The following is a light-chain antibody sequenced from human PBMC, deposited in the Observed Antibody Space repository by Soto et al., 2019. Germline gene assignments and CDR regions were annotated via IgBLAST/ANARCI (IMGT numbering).Light chain of an antibody. Sequence: QSVLTQPASVSGSPGQSITISCTGTSSDVGHYNYVSWYQQYPASAPKLIIYDVSLRPSGVSDRFSGSKSGNTASLTISGLRADDEADYYCCSYTTTTSRVFGTGTKVTVL. V-gene: IGLV2-14*03. CDR1: SSDVGHYNY. CDR2: DVS. CDR3: CSYTTTTSRV. J-gene: IGLJ1*01.